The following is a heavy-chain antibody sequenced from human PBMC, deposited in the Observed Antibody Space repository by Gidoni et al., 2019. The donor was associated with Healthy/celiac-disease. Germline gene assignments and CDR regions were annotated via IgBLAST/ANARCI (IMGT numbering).Heavy chain of an antibody. CDR2: INPNSGGT. D-gene: IGHD3-22*01. V-gene: IGHV1-2*02. J-gene: IGHJ4*02. Sequence: QVQLVQSGAEVKKPGASVKVSCKASGYTFTGYYMHWVRQAPGQGLEWMGWINPNSGGTNYAQKFQGRVTMTRDTSISTSYMELSRLRSDDTAVYYCARLPYYYDSSGYYSINDYWGQGTLVTVSS. CDR1: GYTFTGYY. CDR3: ARLPYYYDSSGYYSINDY.